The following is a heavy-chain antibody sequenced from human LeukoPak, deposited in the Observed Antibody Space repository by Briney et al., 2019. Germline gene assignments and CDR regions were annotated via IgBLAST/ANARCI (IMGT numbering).Heavy chain of an antibody. CDR2: IYYSGST. Sequence: SETLSLTCTVSGGSISSSSYYWSWIRQPPGRGRGGVGYIYYSGSTNYNPSPKSRVTISVDPSKTQFSLKLSSVTAADTAVYYCARADCSSTSCYRIWGQGTMVTVSS. CDR3: ARADCSSTSCYRI. J-gene: IGHJ3*02. D-gene: IGHD2-2*02. CDR1: GGSISSSSYY. V-gene: IGHV4-61*01.